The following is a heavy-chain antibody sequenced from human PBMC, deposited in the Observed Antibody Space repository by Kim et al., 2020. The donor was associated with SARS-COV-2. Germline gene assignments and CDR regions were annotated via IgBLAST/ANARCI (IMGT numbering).Heavy chain of an antibody. V-gene: IGHV3-15*01. D-gene: IGHD5-18*01. CDR1: GFTFNNAW. J-gene: IGHJ1*01. Sequence: GGSLRLSCAASGFTFNNAWMSWVRQAPGKGLEWVGHIKSKTDGGTTDYAAPVKGRFTISRDDAKNTLYLQMNSLKTEDTAVFFCTTLSSYGFPEYFQDWGQGTLVTVSS. CDR2: IKSKTDGGTT. CDR3: TTLSSYGFPEYFQD.